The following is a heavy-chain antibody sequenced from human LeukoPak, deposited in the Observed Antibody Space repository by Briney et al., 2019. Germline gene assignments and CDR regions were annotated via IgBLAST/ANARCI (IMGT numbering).Heavy chain of an antibody. CDR3: ARGVAGTEGLFEY. Sequence: ASVKVSCKASGYAFTNYGITWVRQAPGHGLEWMGWFSAYNGNTNYAQKLQDRVTMTTDTSTNTAYMELRSLRSDDTAVYFCARGVAGTEGLFEYWGQGTLVTVSS. D-gene: IGHD6-19*01. CDR1: GYAFTNYG. V-gene: IGHV1-18*01. CDR2: FSAYNGNT. J-gene: IGHJ4*02.